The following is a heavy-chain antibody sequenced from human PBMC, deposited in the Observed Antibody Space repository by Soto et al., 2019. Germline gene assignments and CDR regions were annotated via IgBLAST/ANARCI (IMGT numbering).Heavy chain of an antibody. D-gene: IGHD1-26*01. J-gene: IGHJ1*01. CDR2: FDPEDGET. Sequence: QVQLVQSGAEVKKPGASVKVSCKVSGYTLTELSMHWVRQAPGKGLEWMGGFDPEDGETIYAQKFQGRVTMTEDTTTDKAHMELRSLRSEDTAVYYCATERRWELPTPKYSQHWGQGTLVTVSS. V-gene: IGHV1-24*01. CDR3: ATERRWELPTPKYSQH. CDR1: GYTLTELS.